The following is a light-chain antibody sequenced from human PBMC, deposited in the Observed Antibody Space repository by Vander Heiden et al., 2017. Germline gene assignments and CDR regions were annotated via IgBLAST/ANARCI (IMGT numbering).Light chain of an antibody. CDR1: QTVSSSS. J-gene: IGKJ4*01. CDR3: QQYDSSPLT. Sequence: EIVLTQSPGTLSLSLGERATLSCRASQTVSSSSLAWYQQKPGQAPRLLIYGATSRATGIPDRFSGSGSGTDFTLTISRLEPEDFAVYYCQQYDSSPLTFGGGTKVEIK. CDR2: GAT. V-gene: IGKV3-20*01.